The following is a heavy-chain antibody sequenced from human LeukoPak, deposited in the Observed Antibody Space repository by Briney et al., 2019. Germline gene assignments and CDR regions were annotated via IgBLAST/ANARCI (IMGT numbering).Heavy chain of an antibody. CDR3: SRVRKYSGYYSWYFDL. Sequence: GGSLRLSCAASGFTFSSYDMHWVRQATGKGLEWVSAIGTAGDTYYPGSVKGRFTISRENAKNSLYLQMNTQTTGDMAVYYCSRVRKYSGYYSWYFDLWGRDTLVTVSS. V-gene: IGHV3-13*01. CDR1: GFTFSSYD. D-gene: IGHD5-12*01. CDR2: IGTAGDT. J-gene: IGHJ2*01.